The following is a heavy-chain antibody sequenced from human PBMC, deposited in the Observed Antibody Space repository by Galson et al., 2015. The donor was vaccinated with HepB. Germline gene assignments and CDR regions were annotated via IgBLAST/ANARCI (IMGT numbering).Heavy chain of an antibody. CDR2: ISSSSSTI. CDR1: GFTFSSYS. CDR3: ARAQDSYGSGSCVGFDL. J-gene: IGHJ5*02. V-gene: IGHV3-48*01. D-gene: IGHD3-10*01. Sequence: SLRLSCAASGFTFSSYSMNWVRQAPGKGLEWVSYISSSSSTIYYADSVKGRFTISRDNAKNSLYLQMNSLRAEDTAVYYCARAQDSYGSGSCVGFDLWGQGTLVTVSS.